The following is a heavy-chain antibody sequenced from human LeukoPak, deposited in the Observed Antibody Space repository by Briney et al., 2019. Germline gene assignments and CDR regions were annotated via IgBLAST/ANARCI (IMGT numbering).Heavy chain of an antibody. CDR3: ARDRGKVANDY. V-gene: IGHV1-2*06. D-gene: IGHD3-10*01. J-gene: IGHJ4*02. CDR2: INPDSGGP. Sequence: ASVKVSCKASGYTFTGYYIHWMRQAPGQGLEWMGRINPDSGGPNYAHKFQGRVTMTRDTSISTAYMDLSRLTSDDTAVYFCARDRGKVANDYWGQGTLVVVSS. CDR1: GYTFTGYY.